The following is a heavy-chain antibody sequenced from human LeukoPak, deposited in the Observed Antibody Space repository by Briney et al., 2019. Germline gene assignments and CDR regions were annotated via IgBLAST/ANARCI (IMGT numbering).Heavy chain of an antibody. D-gene: IGHD4-17*01. CDR1: GFTFSDYY. CDR2: ISSSGTTI. J-gene: IGHJ4*02. V-gene: IGHV3-11*04. CDR3: AREPRKKTYGDYAL. Sequence: PGGSLRLSRAASGFTFSDYYMSWIRQAPGKGLEWVSYISSSGTTIYYTESVRGRFTISKDNAENSLYLQMNSLRAEDTAVYYCAREPRKKTYGDYALWGQGTLVTVSS.